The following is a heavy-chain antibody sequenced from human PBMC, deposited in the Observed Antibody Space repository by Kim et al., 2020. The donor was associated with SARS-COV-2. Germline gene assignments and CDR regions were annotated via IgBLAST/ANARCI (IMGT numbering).Heavy chain of an antibody. J-gene: IGHJ4*02. V-gene: IGHV4-31*03. Sequence: SETLSLTCTVSGGSISSGGYYWSWIRQHPGKGLEWIGYIYYSGSTYYNPSLKSRVTISVDTSKNQFSLKLSSVTAADTAVYYCARGPYYYYDSSGPYHYFDYWGQGTLVTVSS. CDR3: ARGPYYYYDSSGPYHYFDY. D-gene: IGHD3-22*01. CDR2: IYYSGST. CDR1: GGSISSGGYY.